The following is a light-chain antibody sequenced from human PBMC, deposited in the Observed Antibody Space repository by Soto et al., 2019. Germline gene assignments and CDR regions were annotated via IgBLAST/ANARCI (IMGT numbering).Light chain of an antibody. CDR2: EGS. Sequence: QSALTQPASVSGSPGQSITISCTGTSIDVGSYNLVSWYQQHPGKAPKLMIYEGSKRPSGVSNRFSGSKSGNTASLTISGLQAEDEADYYCCSYAGSSTPYVFGTGTKVTVL. CDR1: SIDVGSYNL. J-gene: IGLJ1*01. CDR3: CSYAGSSTPYV. V-gene: IGLV2-23*01.